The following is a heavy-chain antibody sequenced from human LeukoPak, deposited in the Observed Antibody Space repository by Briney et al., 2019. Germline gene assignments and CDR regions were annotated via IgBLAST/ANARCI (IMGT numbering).Heavy chain of an antibody. D-gene: IGHD4-17*01. Sequence: PGVSLSLSRAASGFTFDDYAIHWVRQRPGKGLESVSLMSVDGGSTYYRDAVEGRYNISRYNSKQSLYRQLDSLRAEHTAVSYFARGLRGLGPIIAYWGQGTLVTVS. CDR1: GFTFDDYA. V-gene: IGHV3-43*02. CDR2: MSVDGGST. CDR3: ARGLRGLGPIIAY. J-gene: IGHJ4*02.